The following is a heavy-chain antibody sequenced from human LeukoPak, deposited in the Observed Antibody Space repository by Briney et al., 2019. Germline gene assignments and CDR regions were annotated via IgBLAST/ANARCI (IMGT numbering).Heavy chain of an antibody. V-gene: IGHV3-33*01. CDR1: GCTFSSLD. CDR2: IWCDGSNK. J-gene: IGHJ6*04. D-gene: IGHD2-2*02. Sequence: GGSLRLSCAASGCTFSSLDMHWVRQAPGKGLELVAVIWCDGSNKYHADSVKGRFTISRDNSKNTVYLQMNSLRAEDTAVYYCARHTPNSFNGMDVWGKGTTVTVSS. CDR3: ARHTPNSFNGMDV.